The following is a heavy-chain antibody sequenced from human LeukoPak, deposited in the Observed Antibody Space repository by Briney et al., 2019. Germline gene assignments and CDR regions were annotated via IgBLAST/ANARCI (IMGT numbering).Heavy chain of an antibody. Sequence: PGGSLRLSCAASGLTFSNAWMSWVRQAPGKGLEWVGRIRSKTDGGTTDYAAPVKGRSTISRDDSKNTLYLQMNSLKTEDTAVYYCTTAPYGDYPPYYYYGMDVWGQGTTVTVSS. V-gene: IGHV3-15*01. D-gene: IGHD4-17*01. CDR1: GLTFSNAW. J-gene: IGHJ6*02. CDR3: TTAPYGDYPPYYYYGMDV. CDR2: IRSKTDGGTT.